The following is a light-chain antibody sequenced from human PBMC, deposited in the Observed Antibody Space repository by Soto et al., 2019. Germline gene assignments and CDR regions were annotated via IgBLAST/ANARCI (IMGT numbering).Light chain of an antibody. CDR1: KRVSSSY. CDR2: GAS. V-gene: IGKV3-20*01. J-gene: IGKJ4*01. Sequence: EIVLTQSPGTLSLSPGERTTLSCRSSKRVSSSYLAWYQQKPGQAPRLLIYGASSRATGIPDRFSGSGSGTDFPLTISRLEPEDFAVYYCQQYGSSHTFGGGTKVEIK. CDR3: QQYGSSHT.